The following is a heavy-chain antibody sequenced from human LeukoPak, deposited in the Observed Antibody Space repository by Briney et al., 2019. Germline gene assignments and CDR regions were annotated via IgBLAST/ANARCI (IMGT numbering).Heavy chain of an antibody. J-gene: IGHJ6*02. Sequence: GGSLRLSCAASGFTFSSYSMNWVRQAPGKGLEWVSSISSSSSYIYYADSVKGRFTISRDNAENSLYLQMNSLRAEDTAVYYCARERPYYYGMDVWGQGTTVTVSS. CDR2: ISSSSSYI. CDR3: ARERPYYYGMDV. V-gene: IGHV3-21*01. CDR1: GFTFSSYS.